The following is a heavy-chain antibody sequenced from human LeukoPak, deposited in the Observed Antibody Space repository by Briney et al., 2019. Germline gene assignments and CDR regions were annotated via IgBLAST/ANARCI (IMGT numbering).Heavy chain of an antibody. CDR3: ASRRNYDYVWGSYRYPPPDNWFDP. J-gene: IGHJ5*02. CDR2: IYYSGST. CDR1: GGSISSSSYY. Sequence: SETLSLTCTVSGGSISSSSYYWGWIRQPPGKGLEWIGSIYYSGSTNYNPSLKSRVTISVDKSKNQFSLKLSSVTAADTAVYYCASRRNYDYVWGSYRYPPPDNWFDPWGQGTLVTVSS. D-gene: IGHD3-16*02. V-gene: IGHV4-39*07.